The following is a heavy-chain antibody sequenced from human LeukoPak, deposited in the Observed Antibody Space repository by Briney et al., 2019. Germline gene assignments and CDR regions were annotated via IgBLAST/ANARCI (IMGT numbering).Heavy chain of an antibody. V-gene: IGHV4-59*01. D-gene: IGHD3-10*01. Sequence: SETLSLTCTVSTDSITTYYWTWVRQPPGKGLEYIGYVYYTGSTTYNPSLKSRVTISLDTSKNQFSLKLTSVTAADTAVYYCARDPPGSGSYLDYWGQGTLVTVSS. CDR3: ARDPPGSGSYLDY. CDR2: VYYTGST. CDR1: TDSITTYY. J-gene: IGHJ4*02.